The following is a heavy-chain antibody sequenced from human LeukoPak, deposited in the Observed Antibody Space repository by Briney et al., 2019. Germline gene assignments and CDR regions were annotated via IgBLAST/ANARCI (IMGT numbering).Heavy chain of an antibody. Sequence: PGGSLRLSCAASGFTFSRYSMNWVRQAPGKGLEWVSSISSSSSFIYYADSVKGWFTISRDNAKNSLYLQMNSLRAEDTAVYYCARDPPLGSCSTISCPHLDYWGQGTLVTVSS. D-gene: IGHD2-2*01. CDR1: GFTFSRYS. CDR3: ARDPPLGSCSTISCPHLDY. CDR2: ISSSSSFI. V-gene: IGHV3-21*01. J-gene: IGHJ4*02.